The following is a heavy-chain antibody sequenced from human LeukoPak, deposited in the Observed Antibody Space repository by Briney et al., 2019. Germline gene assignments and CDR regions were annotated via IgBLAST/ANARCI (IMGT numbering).Heavy chain of an antibody. D-gene: IGHD5-12*01. J-gene: IGHJ4*02. Sequence: PWGSLRLSCAASGVTFSDYYRSWIRQAPGKGLEWVSHISSSGSTIYYADSVKARLTISRDNDKHSLYLQMHSLRAEDTPVYYCARERDIVATIFHYRGQGTLVPVSS. CDR2: ISSSGSTI. CDR1: GVTFSDYY. CDR3: ARERDIVATIFHY. V-gene: IGHV3-11*01.